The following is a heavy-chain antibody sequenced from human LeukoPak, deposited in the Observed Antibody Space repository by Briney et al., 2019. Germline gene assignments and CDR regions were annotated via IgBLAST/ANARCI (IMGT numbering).Heavy chain of an antibody. CDR1: GFTFSNYW. CDR2: IKSDGSST. Sequence: GGSLRLSCAAFGFTFSNYWMHWVRQAPGKGLVWVSRIKSDGSSTNYADSVKGRFTISRDNAKNTSYLQMNSLRAEDTAVYYCARVGAVTGAFDYWGQGTLVTVSS. V-gene: IGHV3-74*01. J-gene: IGHJ4*02. CDR3: ARVGAVTGAFDY. D-gene: IGHD2-8*02.